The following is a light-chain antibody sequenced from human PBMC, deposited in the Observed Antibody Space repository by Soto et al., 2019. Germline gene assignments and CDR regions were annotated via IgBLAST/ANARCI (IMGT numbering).Light chain of an antibody. V-gene: IGLV2-23*02. CDR2: EVT. CDR1: SSGVANFKH. J-gene: IGLJ1*01. Sequence: QSALTQPASVSGSPGQSNTISCTTASSGVANFKHISCYQQHPAKAPKLIIYEVTRRPSGISGRFSGSKSGNTASRTISGFQAEEEAEYYCCSYTGSPTLLDFATGTKVTVL. CDR3: CSYTGSPTLLD.